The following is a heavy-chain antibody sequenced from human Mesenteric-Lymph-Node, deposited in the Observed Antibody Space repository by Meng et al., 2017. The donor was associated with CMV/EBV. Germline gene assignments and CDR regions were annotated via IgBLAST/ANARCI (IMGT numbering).Heavy chain of an antibody. Sequence: SGYPFTGYYIHWVRQAPGQGLEWMGRITPNNGGTNYAQKFRGRVTMTRDTSISTAYMELSRLRSDDTAVYYCARVYCSSKSCYYFDYWGQGTLVTVSS. CDR1: GYPFTGYY. CDR3: ARVYCSSKSCYYFDY. CDR2: ITPNNGGT. D-gene: IGHD2-2*01. V-gene: IGHV1-2*06. J-gene: IGHJ4*02.